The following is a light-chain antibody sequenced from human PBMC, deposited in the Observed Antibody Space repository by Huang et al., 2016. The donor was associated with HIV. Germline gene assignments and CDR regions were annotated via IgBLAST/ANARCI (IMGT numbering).Light chain of an antibody. J-gene: IGKJ2*01. CDR2: ASS. Sequence: IQLTQSPSSLSASVGDRVTITCRASQGIRTYLAWYQQRPGKAPTLLIHASSTLRSGGSERFSGTGSGTDFTLTISNLQVEDFATYYCQQLKSYPYTFGQGTTLGLK. CDR3: QQLKSYPYT. CDR1: QGIRTY. V-gene: IGKV1-9*01.